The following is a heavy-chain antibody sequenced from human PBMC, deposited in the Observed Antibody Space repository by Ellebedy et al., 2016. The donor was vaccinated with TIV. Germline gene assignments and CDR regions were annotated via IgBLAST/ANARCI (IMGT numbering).Heavy chain of an antibody. CDR1: GYTFTSYY. Sequence: AASVKVSCKASGYTFTSYYIHWVRQAPGQGLEWMGKINPSGGSTSYAQKFQGRVTMTRDTSTSTVYMELYSLRSEDTAVYYCARVTLDSSVPPYYYYAMDVWGQGTTVTVSS. V-gene: IGHV1-46*01. CDR3: ARVTLDSSVPPYYYYAMDV. J-gene: IGHJ6*02. CDR2: INPSGGST. D-gene: IGHD3-22*01.